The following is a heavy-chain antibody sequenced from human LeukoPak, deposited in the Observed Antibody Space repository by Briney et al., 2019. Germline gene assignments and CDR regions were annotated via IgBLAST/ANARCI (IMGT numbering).Heavy chain of an antibody. J-gene: IGHJ5*02. Sequence: ASVKVSRKASGYTFTGYYMHWVRQAPGQGLEWMGWINPNSGGTNYAQKFQGRVTMTRDTSISTAYMELSRLRSDDTAVYYCARGSLLWFGELSLSWFDPWGQGTLVTVSS. CDR3: ARGSLLWFGELSLSWFDP. V-gene: IGHV1-2*02. CDR1: GYTFTGYY. D-gene: IGHD3-10*01. CDR2: INPNSGGT.